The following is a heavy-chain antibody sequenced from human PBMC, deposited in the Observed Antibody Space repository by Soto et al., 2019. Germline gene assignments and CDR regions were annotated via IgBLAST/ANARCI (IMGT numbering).Heavy chain of an antibody. D-gene: IGHD3-22*01. J-gene: IGHJ5*02. Sequence: PGGSLRLSCAASGSAFSGSAMYWVRQASGKGPEWVGRIRSKGHNYATEYAASVKGRFTISRDDSKNTAYLQMNSLQTEDTAVYYCTRDLFSYDYSGILWFDPWGQGTLVTVSS. CDR3: TRDLFSYDYSGILWFDP. CDR1: GSAFSGSA. CDR2: IRSKGHNYAT. V-gene: IGHV3-73*01.